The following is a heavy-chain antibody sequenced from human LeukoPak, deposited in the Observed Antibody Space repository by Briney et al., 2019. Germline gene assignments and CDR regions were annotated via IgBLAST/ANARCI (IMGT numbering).Heavy chain of an antibody. V-gene: IGHV1-46*01. J-gene: IGHJ5*02. CDR1: GYTFTSYY. CDR2: INPSGGST. D-gene: IGHD2-2*01. Sequence: GASVKVSCKASGYTFTSYYMHWVRQAPGQGLEWMGIINPSGGSTSYAQKFQGRVTMTRDMSTSTVYMELSSLRSEDTAVYYCARDPLVPAAIISDKGGWFDPWGQGTLVTVSS. CDR3: ARDPLVPAAIISDKGGWFDP.